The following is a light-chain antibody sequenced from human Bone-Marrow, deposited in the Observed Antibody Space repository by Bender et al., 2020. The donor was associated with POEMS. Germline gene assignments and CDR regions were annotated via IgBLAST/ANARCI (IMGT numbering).Light chain of an antibody. Sequence: QSVLTQPPSVSGTPGQRVIISCSGSSSNIGNNSVCWYQQLPGTAPKLLMYKTFDRPSGIPERFSASKSGTSASLAIDGLRSEDEADYYCSSYAGSSNLLFGGGTKLTVL. V-gene: IGLV1-47*01. CDR3: SSYAGSSNLL. CDR2: KTF. CDR1: SSNIGNNS. J-gene: IGLJ3*02.